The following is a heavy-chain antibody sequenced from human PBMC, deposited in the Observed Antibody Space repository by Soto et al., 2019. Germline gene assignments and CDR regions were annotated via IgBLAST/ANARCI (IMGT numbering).Heavy chain of an antibody. J-gene: IGHJ4*02. D-gene: IGHD6-19*01. CDR1: GYTFTTYT. CDR2: INTGSGDT. Sequence: GASVKVSCKASGYTFTTYTMHWVRQAPGQRLEWMGWINTGSGDTKYSQRFQGRVTMTRDTSTSTVYMELSSLRSEDTAVYYCARGGFEYSSGWYVDYWGQGTLVTVSS. CDR3: ARGGFEYSSGWYVDY. V-gene: IGHV1-3*04.